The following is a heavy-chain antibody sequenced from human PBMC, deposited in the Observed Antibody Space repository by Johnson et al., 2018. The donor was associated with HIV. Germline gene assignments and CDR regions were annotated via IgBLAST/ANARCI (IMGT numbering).Heavy chain of an antibody. Sequence: QVQLVESGGGLVQPGGSLRLSCAASGFTFSSSGMHWVRQAPGKGLEWVAFIRYDGRNKDYADSVKGRFTISRDNSKNTLYLQMNSLRTEDTALYYCTRGRHSSVYLTRPRAFDVWGQGTMVTVSS. CDR3: TRGRHSSVYLTRPRAFDV. CDR1: GFTFSSSG. V-gene: IGHV3-30*02. D-gene: IGHD3-22*01. CDR2: IRYDGRNK. J-gene: IGHJ3*01.